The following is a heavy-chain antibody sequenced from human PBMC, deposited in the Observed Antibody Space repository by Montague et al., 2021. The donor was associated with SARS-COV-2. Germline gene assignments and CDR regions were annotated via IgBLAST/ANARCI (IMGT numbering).Heavy chain of an antibody. D-gene: IGHD2-21*01. CDR2: IYYSGSA. Sequence: SETLSLTCTVSGGSISSSSYYWGWIRQPPGKGLEWIGSIYYSGSAYYNPSLKSRVTISVDTSKNQFSLKLSSVTAADTVVYYCARGGDMNWFDPWGQGTLVTVSS. V-gene: IGHV4-39*07. J-gene: IGHJ5*02. CDR3: ARGGDMNWFDP. CDR1: GGSISSSSYY.